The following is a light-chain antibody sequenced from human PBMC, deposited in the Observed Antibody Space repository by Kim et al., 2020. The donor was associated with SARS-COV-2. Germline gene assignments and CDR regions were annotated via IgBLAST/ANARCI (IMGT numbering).Light chain of an antibody. Sequence: QAVVTQEPSLTVSPGGTVTLTCDSSTGAVTSGHYPYWFQQRPGQAPRTLIYDTSNRHSWTPARFSDSLLGGKAALTLSGAQPEDEAEYYCLLSYSGARVFGGGTQLTVL. J-gene: IGLJ3*02. V-gene: IGLV7-46*01. CDR3: LLSYSGARV. CDR1: TGAVTSGHY. CDR2: DTS.